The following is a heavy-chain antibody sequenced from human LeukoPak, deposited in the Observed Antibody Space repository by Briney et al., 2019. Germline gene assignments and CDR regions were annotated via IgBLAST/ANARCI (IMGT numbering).Heavy chain of an antibody. CDR1: GFTFSSYS. CDR3: ARLRFGELSLPFDY. V-gene: IGHV3-48*04. J-gene: IGHJ4*02. D-gene: IGHD3-10*01. Sequence: GGSLRLSCAASGFTFSSYSMNWGRQAPGKGLEWGSYISSSSSTIYYADSVKGRFTISRDNAKNSLYLQMNSLRAEDTAVYYCARLRFGELSLPFDYWGQGTLVTVSS. CDR2: ISSSSSTI.